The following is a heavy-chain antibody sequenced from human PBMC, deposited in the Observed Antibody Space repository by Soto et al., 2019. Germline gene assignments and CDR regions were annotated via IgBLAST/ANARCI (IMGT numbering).Heavy chain of an antibody. CDR2: IIPILDVA. J-gene: IGHJ5*01. D-gene: IGHD6-13*01. CDR3: ARSIQDDIEGAGDNDDWFDS. CDR1: GGTFRTYT. Sequence: SVKVSCKTSGGTFRTYTINWVRQAPGQGLEWMGRIIPILDVANYAQKFQGRVTITADKSTSTAHMELRSLRSEDTAVYYCARSIQDDIEGAGDNDDWFDSWGQGNLVTVSS. V-gene: IGHV1-69*02.